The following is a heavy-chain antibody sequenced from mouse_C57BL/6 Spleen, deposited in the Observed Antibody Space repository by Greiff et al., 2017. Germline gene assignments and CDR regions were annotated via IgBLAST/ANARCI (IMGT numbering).Heavy chain of an antibody. Sequence: VMLVESGPGLVAPSQSLSITCTVSGFTLTSYGVSWVRQPPGKGLEWLGVIWGDGGTNYHSALISRLSISKENSKIQVFLKLNSLHTDDTATYYCADKGSYYAMDYWGQGTSVTVSS. CDR3: ADKGSYYAMDY. J-gene: IGHJ4*01. CDR2: IWGDGGT. V-gene: IGHV2-3*01. CDR1: GFTLTSYG.